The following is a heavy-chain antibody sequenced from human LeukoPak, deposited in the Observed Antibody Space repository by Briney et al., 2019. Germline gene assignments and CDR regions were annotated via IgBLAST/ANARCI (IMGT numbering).Heavy chain of an antibody. J-gene: IGHJ3*02. CDR1: GGSISSGGYS. CDR3: ARALPYYDILTGYYVDAFDI. Sequence: SQTLSLTCAVSGGSISSGGYSWSWIRQPPGKGLEWIGYIYYSGSTNYNPSLKSRVTISVDTSKNQFSLKLSSVTAADTAVYYCARALPYYDILTGYYVDAFDIWGQGTMVTVSS. V-gene: IGHV4-30-4*07. D-gene: IGHD3-9*01. CDR2: IYYSGST.